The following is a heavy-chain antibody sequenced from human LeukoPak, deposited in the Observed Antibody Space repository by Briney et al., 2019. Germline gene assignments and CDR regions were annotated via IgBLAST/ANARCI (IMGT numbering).Heavy chain of an antibody. V-gene: IGHV4-38-2*02. CDR1: GYSISSGYY. Sequence: SETLSLTCTVSGYSISSGYYWGWIRQPPGKGLEWIGSIYHSGSTYYNPSLKSRVTISVDTSKNQFSLKLSSVTAADTAVYYCARPGVGSGRYGAFDIWGQGRMVTVSS. J-gene: IGHJ3*02. CDR2: IYHSGST. CDR3: ARPGVGSGRYGAFDI. D-gene: IGHD5-18*01.